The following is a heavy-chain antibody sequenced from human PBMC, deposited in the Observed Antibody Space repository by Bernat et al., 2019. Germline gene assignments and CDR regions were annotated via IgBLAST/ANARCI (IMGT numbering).Heavy chain of an antibody. J-gene: IGHJ4*02. D-gene: IGHD4-17*01. CDR3: ARDPSAVTNYFYFDY. CDR2: IWYDGSKK. V-gene: IGHV3-33*01. Sequence: QVQLVESGGRVVQPGRSLRLSCAASGYTFSSYGMHWVRQSPGRGLEWVAVIWYDGSKKYYADSVEGRFTISRDDSKNTLYLQMNSLRAEDTAVYYCARDPSAVTNYFYFDYWGQGTLVTVSS. CDR1: GYTFSSYG.